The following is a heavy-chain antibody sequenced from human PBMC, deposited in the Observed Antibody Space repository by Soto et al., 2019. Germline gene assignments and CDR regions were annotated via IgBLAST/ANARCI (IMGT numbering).Heavy chain of an antibody. D-gene: IGHD6-19*01. CDR3: ATGGLGLDY. CDR1: GFTFSNAW. Sequence: PGGSLRLSFAASGFTFSNAWMNWVRQAPGKGLEWVGRVKSKVDGETIDYSAPVKGRFSISRDDSKNTVYLQMNSLKIEDTAVYYCATGGLGLDYWGQGTLVTVSS. CDR2: VKSKVDGETI. J-gene: IGHJ4*02. V-gene: IGHV3-15*01.